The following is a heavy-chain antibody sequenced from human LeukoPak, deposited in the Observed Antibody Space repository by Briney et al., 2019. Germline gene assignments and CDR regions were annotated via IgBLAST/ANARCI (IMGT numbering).Heavy chain of an antibody. D-gene: IGHD1-14*01. V-gene: IGHV3-23*01. Sequence: PGGSLRLSCVASGFTFSSYAMGWVRQAPGKGLEWVSAISNSGDNTYYADSVRGRFTISRDNSKNTLYLQMNSLRAEDTAVYYCAKKFYHYLDVWGQGTTVIVSS. CDR1: GFTFSSYA. CDR2: ISNSGDNT. J-gene: IGHJ6*02. CDR3: AKKFYHYLDV.